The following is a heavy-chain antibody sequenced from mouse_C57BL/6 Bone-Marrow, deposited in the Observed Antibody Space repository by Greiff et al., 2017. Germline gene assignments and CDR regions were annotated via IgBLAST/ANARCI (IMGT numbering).Heavy chain of an antibody. V-gene: IGHV4-1*01. CDR1: GVDFSRYW. CDR3: AREGGSSYVDWYFDV. Sequence: AASGVDFSRYWMSWVRRAPGKGLEWIGEINPDSSTINYAPSLKDKFIISRDNAKNTLYLQMSKVRSEDTALYYCAREGGSSYVDWYFDVWGTGTTVTVSS. D-gene: IGHD1-1*01. CDR2: INPDSSTI. J-gene: IGHJ1*03.